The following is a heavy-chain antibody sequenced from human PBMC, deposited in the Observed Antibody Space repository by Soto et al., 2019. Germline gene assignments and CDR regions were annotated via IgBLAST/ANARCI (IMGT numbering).Heavy chain of an antibody. V-gene: IGHV3-15*07. CDR1: GFTFSNGW. CDR2: IKTRAEGGTA. Sequence: EVLLVESGGGLVKPGESLKLSCAVSGFTFSNGWMNWVRQAPGQGLEWVGLIKTRAEGGTADYAAPVKGRFTISRDDFDNTLYLQMNSLKNEDTAVYYCTTAPFDYWGQGTLVTVSS. J-gene: IGHJ4*02. CDR3: TTAPFDY.